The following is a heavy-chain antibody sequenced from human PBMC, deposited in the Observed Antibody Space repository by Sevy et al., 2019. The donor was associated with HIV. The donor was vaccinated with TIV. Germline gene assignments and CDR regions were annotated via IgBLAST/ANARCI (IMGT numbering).Heavy chain of an antibody. CDR1: GFTFSSYE. D-gene: IGHD3-3*01. CDR2: ISNSGSTI. V-gene: IGHV3-48*03. CDR3: ARGMILEGSWCGMDV. J-gene: IGHJ6*02. Sequence: GGSLRLSCTASGFTFSSYEMNWVRQAPGKGLEWVSYISNSGSTIHYSDSVKGRFTISRDNSRNTLSLQMNSLRAEDTAVYYCARGMILEGSWCGMDVWGQGTTVTVSS.